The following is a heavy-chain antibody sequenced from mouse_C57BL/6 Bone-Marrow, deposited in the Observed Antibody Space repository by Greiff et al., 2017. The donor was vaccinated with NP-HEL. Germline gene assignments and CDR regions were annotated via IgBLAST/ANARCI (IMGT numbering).Heavy chain of an antibody. J-gene: IGHJ2*01. D-gene: IGHD2-12*01. CDR2: IDPSASYT. CDR1: GYTFTSYW. Sequence: VQLQQPGAELVRPGTSVKLSCKASGYTFTSYWLHWVKQRPGQGLEWIGVIDPSASYTNYNQKFKGKATLTVDTSSSTAYMQLSSLTSEDSAVYYCAREWVYSYYFDYWGQGTTLTVSS. CDR3: AREWVYSYYFDY. V-gene: IGHV1-59*01.